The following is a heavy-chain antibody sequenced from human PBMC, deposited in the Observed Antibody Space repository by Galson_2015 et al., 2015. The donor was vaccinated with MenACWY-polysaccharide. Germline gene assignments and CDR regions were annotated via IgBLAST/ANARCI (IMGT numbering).Heavy chain of an antibody. D-gene: IGHD7-27*01. Sequence: PRLSCAASGFTFSNYWMSWVRQAPGKGLEWVANIKQDGSAEYYVDSVRGRFTISRDNAKNSVYLQMSSLRAEDTAVYYCARDNWDDYWGQGTLVTVSS. J-gene: IGHJ4*02. CDR3: ARDNWDDY. CDR2: IKQDGSAE. V-gene: IGHV3-7*01. CDR1: GFTFSNYW.